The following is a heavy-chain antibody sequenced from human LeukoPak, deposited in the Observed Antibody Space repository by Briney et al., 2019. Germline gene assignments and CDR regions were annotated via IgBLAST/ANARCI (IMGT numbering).Heavy chain of an antibody. CDR1: GYSFTTYW. CDR2: IYPGDSDT. V-gene: IGHV5-51*01. J-gene: IGHJ5*02. Sequence: GESLKISCKVSGYSFTTYWIAWVRQMPGQGLEWMGIIYPGDSDTRYSPSFQGQVTISADKSITTAYLQWSSLKASDTAMYYCARLGWSRRDYNRFDPWGQGTLVTVSS. D-gene: IGHD2-15*01. CDR3: ARLGWSRRDYNRFDP.